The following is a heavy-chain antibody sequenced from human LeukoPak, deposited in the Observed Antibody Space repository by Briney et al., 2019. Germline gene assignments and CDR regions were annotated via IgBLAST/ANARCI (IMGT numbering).Heavy chain of an antibody. CDR1: GFTVSSNY. V-gene: IGHV3-53*01. J-gene: IGHJ4*02. D-gene: IGHD3-3*01. CDR2: IYSGGST. Sequence: GGSLRLSCAASGFTVSSNYMSWVRQAPGKGLEWVSVIYSGGSTYYADSVKGRFTISRDNSKNTLYLQMNSLGAEDTAVYYCARVATIFGLYYFDYWGQGTLVTVSS. CDR3: ARVATIFGLYYFDY.